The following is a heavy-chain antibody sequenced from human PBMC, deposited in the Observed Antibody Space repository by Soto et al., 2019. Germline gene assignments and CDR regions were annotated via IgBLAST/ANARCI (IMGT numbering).Heavy chain of an antibody. CDR1: GGSISSYY. CDR3: ARDSSGWYGLDY. CDR2: IYYSGST. V-gene: IGHV4-59*01. Sequence: PSETLSLTCTVSGGSISSYYWSWIRQPPGKGLEWIGYIYYSGSTNYNPSLKSRVTISVDTSKNQFSLKLSSVTAADTAVYYCARDSSGWYGLDYWGQGTLVTVSS. J-gene: IGHJ4*02. D-gene: IGHD6-19*01.